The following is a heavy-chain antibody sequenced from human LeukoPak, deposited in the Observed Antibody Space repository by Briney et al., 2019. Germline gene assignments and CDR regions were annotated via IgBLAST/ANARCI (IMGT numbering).Heavy chain of an antibody. J-gene: IGHJ4*02. CDR3: AKGLGSGWYLFEY. V-gene: IGHV3-23*01. Sequence: SCKASGGTFSSNAMSWVRQAPGKGLEWVSAISGGGGSTYYADSVKGRFTISRDDSKNTLYVQMNSLRAEDTAVYYCAKGLGSGWYLFEYWGQGTLVTVSS. D-gene: IGHD6-19*01. CDR1: GGTFSSNA. CDR2: ISGGGGST.